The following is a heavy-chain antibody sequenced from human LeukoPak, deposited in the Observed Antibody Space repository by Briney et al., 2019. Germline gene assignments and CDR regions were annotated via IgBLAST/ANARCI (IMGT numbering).Heavy chain of an antibody. CDR3: TSVYDTSAYYHSGIDY. CDR2: IRSKAYRGAT. J-gene: IGHJ4*02. CDR1: GFSFGDYA. D-gene: IGHD3-22*01. Sequence: GRSLRLSCIASGFSFGDYAMSWARQAPGKGLEWVGFIRSKAYRGATKNAASVKDRFTISRDDSKSIAYLQMNSLKTEDTAIYYCTSVYDTSAYYHSGIDYWGQGTLVTVSS. V-gene: IGHV3-49*04.